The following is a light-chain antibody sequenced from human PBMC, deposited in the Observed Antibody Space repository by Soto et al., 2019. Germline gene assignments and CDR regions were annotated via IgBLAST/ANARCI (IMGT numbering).Light chain of an antibody. CDR3: CSYAGSSTR. V-gene: IGLV2-23*02. CDR1: SSDVGSYNL. CDR2: EVT. Sequence: QSVLTQPASLSGSPGQSITISCTGTSSDVGSYNLVSWYQQHPGKAPKLMIYEVTKRPSGVSDRFAGSKSGNTASLTISGFQAEDEADYYCCSYAGSSTRFGGGTQLTVL. J-gene: IGLJ2*01.